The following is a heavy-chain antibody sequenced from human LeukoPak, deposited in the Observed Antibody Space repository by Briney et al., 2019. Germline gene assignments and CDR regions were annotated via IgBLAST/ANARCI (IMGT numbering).Heavy chain of an antibody. CDR3: ARERVPAATLDAFDI. D-gene: IGHD2-2*01. CDR1: GFTFSSYS. Sequence: GGSLRLSCAASGFTFSSYSMNWVRQAPGKGLEWVSSISSSGSYIYYADSVKGRFTISRDNAKNSLYLQMNSLRAEDTAVYYCARERVPAATLDAFDIWGQGTMVTVSS. V-gene: IGHV3-21*01. J-gene: IGHJ3*02. CDR2: ISSSGSYI.